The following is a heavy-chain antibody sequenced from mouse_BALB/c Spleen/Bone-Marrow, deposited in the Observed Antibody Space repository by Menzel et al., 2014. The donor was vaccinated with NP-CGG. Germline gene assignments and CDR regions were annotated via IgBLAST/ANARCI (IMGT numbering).Heavy chain of an antibody. CDR1: GFSLTSYG. V-gene: IGHV2-9*02. CDR2: IWAGGST. D-gene: IGHD2-3*01. J-gene: IGHJ4*01. Sequence: VHLVESGPGLVSPSQRLSITCTVSGFSLTSYGLHWVRQPPGKGLEWLGVIWAGGSTNYNSALMSRLSISKDNSKSQVFLKMNSLQTDDTAMYYCVREDGHLHYYSMDYWGQGTSVTVSS. CDR3: VREDGHLHYYSMDY.